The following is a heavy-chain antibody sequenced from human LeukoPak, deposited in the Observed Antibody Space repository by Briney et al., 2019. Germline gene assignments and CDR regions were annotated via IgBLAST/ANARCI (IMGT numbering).Heavy chain of an antibody. CDR1: GFTFSSYW. Sequence: GGSLRLSCAASGFTFSSYWMSWVRQAPGKGLEWVANIKQDGSEKYYVDSVKGRFTISRDNAKNSLYLQMNSLRAEDTAVYYCARELPSGYDSSADAFDIWGQGTMVTVSS. CDR3: ARELPSGYDSSADAFDI. V-gene: IGHV3-7*01. J-gene: IGHJ3*02. CDR2: IKQDGSEK. D-gene: IGHD5-12*01.